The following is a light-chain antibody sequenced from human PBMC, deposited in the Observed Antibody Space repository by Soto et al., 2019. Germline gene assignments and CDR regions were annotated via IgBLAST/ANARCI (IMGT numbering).Light chain of an antibody. CDR1: QSVLYSSNNNNY. J-gene: IGKJ2*01. V-gene: IGKV4-1*01. Sequence: DIVMTQSPDSLAVSLGERATINCKSSQSVLYSSNNNNYLAWYQQKPGQPPKLLIYWASTRESGVPDRFSGSGSETDFTLTISSLQAEDVAVYHCQQSYTNPRTFGQGTKLEIK. CDR2: WAS. CDR3: QQSYTNPRT.